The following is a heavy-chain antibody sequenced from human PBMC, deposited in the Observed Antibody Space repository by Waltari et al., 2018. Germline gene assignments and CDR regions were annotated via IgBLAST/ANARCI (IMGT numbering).Heavy chain of an antibody. Sequence: QLQLQESGPGLVKPSETLSLTCSVSGVSITSNRHYWGWIRQPPGQGLEWIGTMSYSGATYSSPSRGSRVTVSRDTSKNQLSLKLVSVTAADTAVYYCATYIGASVGTAAFDVWGQGTMVTVSS. D-gene: IGHD5-12*01. CDR3: ATYIGASVGTAAFDV. J-gene: IGHJ3*01. CDR2: MSYSGAT. CDR1: GVSITSNRHY. V-gene: IGHV4-39*01.